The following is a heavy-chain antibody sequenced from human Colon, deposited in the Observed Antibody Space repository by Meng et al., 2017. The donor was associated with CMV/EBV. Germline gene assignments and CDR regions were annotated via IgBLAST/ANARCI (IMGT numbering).Heavy chain of an antibody. CDR3: AKGSTDGFNGLFDS. Sequence: AAGFTISRSGKSGVRQAPGRELEEVLGYSRGGENSYYEDSVRGRFTISRDISKSTLYLQMDSLRAEDTALYYCAKGSTDGFNGLFDSWGQGALVTVSS. D-gene: IGHD5-24*01. V-gene: IGHV3-23*01. CDR2: YSRGGENS. J-gene: IGHJ4*02. CDR1: GFTISRSG.